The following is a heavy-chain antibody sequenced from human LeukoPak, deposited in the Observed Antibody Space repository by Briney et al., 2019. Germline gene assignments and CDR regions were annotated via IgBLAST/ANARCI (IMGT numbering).Heavy chain of an antibody. CDR1: GFTFSSYE. CDR3: ARGGDCSGGSCQDNWFDP. Sequence: HPGGSLRLSCAASGFTFSSYEMNWVRQAPGKGLEWVSYISSSGSTIYYADSVKGRFTISRDNAKNSLYLQMNSLRAEDTAVYYCARGGDCSGGSCQDNWFDPWGQGTLVTVSS. D-gene: IGHD2-15*01. J-gene: IGHJ5*02. V-gene: IGHV3-48*03. CDR2: ISSSGSTI.